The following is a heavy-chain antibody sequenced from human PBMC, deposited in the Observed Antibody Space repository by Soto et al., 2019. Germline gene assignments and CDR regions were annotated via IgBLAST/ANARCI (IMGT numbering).Heavy chain of an antibody. J-gene: IGHJ6*02. CDR2: IIPIFGTA. CDR3: ARGRGAPWFGESKPYYYGMDV. CDR1: GGTFSSYA. V-gene: IGHV1-69*13. D-gene: IGHD3-10*01. Sequence: SVKVSCKASGGTFSSYAISWVRQAPGQGLEWMGGIIPIFGTANYAQKFQGRVTITADESTSTAYMELSSLRSEDTAVYYCARGRGAPWFGESKPYYYGMDVWGQGTTVTVSS.